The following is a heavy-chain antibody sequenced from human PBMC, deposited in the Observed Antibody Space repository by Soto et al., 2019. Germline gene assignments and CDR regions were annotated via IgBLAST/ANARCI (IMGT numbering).Heavy chain of an antibody. D-gene: IGHD2-2*01. CDR2: MYTSGIT. J-gene: IGHJ4*02. CDR3: ARDDKGVSAAMLY. Sequence: SETLSLTCTVSGDPVSGYYWYWIRQPAGKGLEWIGRMYTSGITNYSPSLKSRVTMSVDTSKNQFSLKLTSVTAADTAVYYCARDDKGVSAAMLYWGQGTLVTVSS. V-gene: IGHV4-4*07. CDR1: GDPVSGYY.